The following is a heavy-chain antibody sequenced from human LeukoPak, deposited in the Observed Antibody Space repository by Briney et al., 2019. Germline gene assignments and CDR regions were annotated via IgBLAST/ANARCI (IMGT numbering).Heavy chain of an antibody. V-gene: IGHV4-61*05. Sequence: PSETLSLTCTVSGGSISSSSYYWGWIRQPPGKGLEWIGYIYYSGSTNYNPSLKSRVTISVDTSKNQFSLKLSSVTAAGTAVYYCARVIAAAGTLYYYYYMDVWGKGTTVTVSS. CDR3: ARVIAAAGTLYYYYYMDV. D-gene: IGHD6-13*01. J-gene: IGHJ6*03. CDR2: IYYSGST. CDR1: GGSISSSSYY.